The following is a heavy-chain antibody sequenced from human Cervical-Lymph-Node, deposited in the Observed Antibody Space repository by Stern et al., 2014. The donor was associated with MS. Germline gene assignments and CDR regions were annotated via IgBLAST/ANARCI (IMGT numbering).Heavy chain of an antibody. CDR2: IYYSGST. D-gene: IGHD6-19*01. J-gene: IGHJ5*02. Sequence: VQLVESGPGLVKPSETLSLTCTVSGGSISSYYWSWIRQPPGKGLEWIGYIYYSGSTNYNPSLKSRVTISVDTSKNQFSLKLSSVTAADTAVYYCASIYSTGYLAWGQGTLVTVSS. V-gene: IGHV4-59*08. CDR3: ASIYSTGYLA. CDR1: GGSISSYY.